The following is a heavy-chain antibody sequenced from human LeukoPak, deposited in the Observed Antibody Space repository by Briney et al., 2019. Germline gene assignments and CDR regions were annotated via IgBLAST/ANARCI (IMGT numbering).Heavy chain of an antibody. Sequence: PSETLSLTCTVSGASISNYYWSWIRQPPGKELEWIGYIYYSGNTKYNPSLESRVIISVDMSKNQFSLNLTSVTAADTAVYYCARGKLEYYYDSSGYCPPDNWGQGTLVTVSS. D-gene: IGHD3-22*01. J-gene: IGHJ4*02. V-gene: IGHV4-59*01. CDR1: GASISNYY. CDR3: ARGKLEYYYDSSGYCPPDN. CDR2: IYYSGNT.